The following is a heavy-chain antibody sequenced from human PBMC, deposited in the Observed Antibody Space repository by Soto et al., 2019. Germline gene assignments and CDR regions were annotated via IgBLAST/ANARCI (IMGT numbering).Heavy chain of an antibody. J-gene: IGHJ4*02. CDR3: AGIGCSGGSCYDY. Sequence: QVTLKESGPVLVKPTETLTLTCTVSGFSLSNARMGVSWIRQPPGKALEWLAHIFSNDEKSYSTSLKSRLTLSKDNSKSQVVLTMTNMDPVDTATDYCAGIGCSGGSCYDYWGQGTLVTVSS. CDR2: IFSNDEK. V-gene: IGHV2-26*01. D-gene: IGHD2-15*01. CDR1: GFSLSNARMG.